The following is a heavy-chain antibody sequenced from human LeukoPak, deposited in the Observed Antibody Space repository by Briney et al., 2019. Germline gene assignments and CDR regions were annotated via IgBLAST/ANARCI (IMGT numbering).Heavy chain of an antibody. CDR1: GFTLSSYR. CDR2: ISSSSSYI. J-gene: IGHJ3*02. Sequence: VGSLILSCAASGFTLSSYRMNWARQAPGKGLEWVSSISSSSSYIYYADSVKGRFSISIDNAKNSLYLQMNSLSAEDTAVYYCERTGYRAAFDIWGQGTMVTVSS. V-gene: IGHV3-21*01. CDR3: ERTGYRAAFDI. D-gene: IGHD5-24*01.